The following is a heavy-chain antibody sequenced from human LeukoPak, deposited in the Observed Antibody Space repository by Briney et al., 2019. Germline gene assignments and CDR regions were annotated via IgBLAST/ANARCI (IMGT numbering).Heavy chain of an antibody. D-gene: IGHD3-22*01. CDR1: GFNLRSYK. J-gene: IGHJ4*02. CDR3: AKDEYDSSGYSDY. Sequence: PGGSLRLSCIASGFNLRSYKMGWVRQAPGKGLEWVANINQEGSEKYYLDSVKGRFTISKDNSKNTLYLQMSSVRAEDTAVYYCAKDEYDSSGYSDYWGQGTLVTVFS. CDR2: INQEGSEK. V-gene: IGHV3-7*03.